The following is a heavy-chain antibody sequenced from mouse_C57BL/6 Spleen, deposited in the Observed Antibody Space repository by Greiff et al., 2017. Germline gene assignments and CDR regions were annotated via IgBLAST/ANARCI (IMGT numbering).Heavy chain of an antibody. J-gene: IGHJ2*01. V-gene: IGHV1-52*01. D-gene: IGHD2-12*01. Sequence: QVQLQQPGAELVRPGSSVKLSCKASGYTFTSYWMHWVQQRPIQGLEWIGNIDPSDSDTHYNQKFKDKATLTVDKSSSTAYMQLSSLTSEDAAVYYCAIYHSDFDYWGQGTTLTVSS. CDR1: GYTFTSYW. CDR3: AIYHSDFDY. CDR2: IDPSDSDT.